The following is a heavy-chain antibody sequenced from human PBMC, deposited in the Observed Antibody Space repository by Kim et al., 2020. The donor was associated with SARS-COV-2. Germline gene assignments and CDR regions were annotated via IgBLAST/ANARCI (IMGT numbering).Heavy chain of an antibody. CDR1: GFTFSSYS. Sequence: GGSLRLSCAASGFTFSSYSMNWVRQAPGKGLEWVSYISSSSSTIYYADSVKGRFTISRDNAKNSLYLQMNSLRAEDTAVYYCARDNPRGAGYSASYYYGMDVWGQGTTVTVSS. D-gene: IGHD3-9*01. J-gene: IGHJ6*02. CDR3: ARDNPRGAGYSASYYYGMDV. CDR2: ISSSSSTI. V-gene: IGHV3-48*04.